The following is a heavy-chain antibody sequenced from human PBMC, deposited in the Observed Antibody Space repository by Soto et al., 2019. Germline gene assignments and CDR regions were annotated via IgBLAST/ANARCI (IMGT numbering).Heavy chain of an antibody. D-gene: IGHD6-13*01. V-gene: IGHV1-18*01. Sequence: GASVKISCKASGYTLTSYGISWVRQAPGQGLEWMGWISAYNGNTNYAQKLQGRVTMTTDTSTSTAYMELRSLRSDDTAVYYCARDSRSWYANTVFDYWGQGTLVTVSS. CDR2: ISAYNGNT. CDR1: GYTLTSYG. J-gene: IGHJ4*02. CDR3: ARDSRSWYANTVFDY.